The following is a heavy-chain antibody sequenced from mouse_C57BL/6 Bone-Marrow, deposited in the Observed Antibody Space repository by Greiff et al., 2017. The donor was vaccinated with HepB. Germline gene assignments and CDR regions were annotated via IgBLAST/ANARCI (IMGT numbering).Heavy chain of an antibody. V-gene: IGHV5-16*01. J-gene: IGHJ1*03. CDR1: GFTFSDYY. CDR3: ARVDWYFDV. CDR2: INYDGSST. Sequence: EVKVVESEGGLVQPGRSMKLSCTASGFTFSDYYMAWVRQVPEKGLEWVANINYDGSSTYYLDSLKSRFIISRDNAKNILYLQMSSLKSEDTATYYCARVDWYFDVWGTGTTVTVSS.